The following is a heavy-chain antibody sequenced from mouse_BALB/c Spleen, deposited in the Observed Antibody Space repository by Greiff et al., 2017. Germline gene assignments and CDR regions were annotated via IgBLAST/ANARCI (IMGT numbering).Heavy chain of an antibody. D-gene: IGHD1-1*01. CDR1: GYTFSSYW. CDR3: ARSEGTTVGPHYYAMDY. Sequence: QVQLKQSGAELMKPGASVKISCKATGYTFSSYWIEWVKQRPGHGLEWIGEILPGSGSTNYNEKFKGKATFTADTSSNTAYMQLSSLTSEDSAVYYWARSEGTTVGPHYYAMDYWGQGTSVTVSS. V-gene: IGHV1-9*01. J-gene: IGHJ4*01. CDR2: ILPGSGST.